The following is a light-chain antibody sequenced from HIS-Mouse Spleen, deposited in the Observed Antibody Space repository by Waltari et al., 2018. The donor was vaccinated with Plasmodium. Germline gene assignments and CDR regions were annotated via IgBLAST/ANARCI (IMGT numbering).Light chain of an antibody. V-gene: IGKV1-27*01. CDR3: QKYNSAPWT. Sequence: DIQMTQSPFFLSASIGDRVTITCRASQGISNYLAWYQQKPGKVPKLLIYAASTLQSGVPSRFSGSGSGTDFTLTISSLQPEDVATYYCQKYNSAPWTFGQGTKVEIK. CDR1: QGISNY. CDR2: AAS. J-gene: IGKJ1*01.